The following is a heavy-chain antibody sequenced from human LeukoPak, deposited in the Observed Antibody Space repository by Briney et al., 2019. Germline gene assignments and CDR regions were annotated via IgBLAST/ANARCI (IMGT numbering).Heavy chain of an antibody. CDR1: GGSISSGSYY. CDR2: IYYSGST. J-gene: IGHJ5*02. D-gene: IGHD3-22*01. V-gene: IGHV4-39*01. Sequence: SETLSLTCTVSGGSISSGSYYWGWIRQPPGKGLEWIGSIYYSGSTYYNPSLKSRVTISVDTSKNQFSLKLSSVTAADTAVYYCARPVSDYYDSSGYYDWFDPWGQGTLVTVSS. CDR3: ARPVSDYYDSSGYYDWFDP.